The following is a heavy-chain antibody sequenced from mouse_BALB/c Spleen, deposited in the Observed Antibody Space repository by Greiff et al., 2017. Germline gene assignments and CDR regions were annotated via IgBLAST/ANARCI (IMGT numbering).Heavy chain of an antibody. J-gene: IGHJ4*01. CDR2: ISNGGGST. CDR3: ARPYGNYAMDY. V-gene: IGHV5-12-2*01. Sequence: EVQVVESGGGLVQPGGSLKLSCAASGFTFSSYTMSWVRQTPEKRLEWVAYISNGGGSTYYPDTVKGRFTISRDNAKNTLYLQMSSLKSEDTAMYYCARPYGNYAMDYWGQGTSVTVSS. CDR1: GFTFSSYT. D-gene: IGHD2-1*01.